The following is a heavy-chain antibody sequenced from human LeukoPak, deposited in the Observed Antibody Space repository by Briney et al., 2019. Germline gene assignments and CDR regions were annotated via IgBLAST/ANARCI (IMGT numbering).Heavy chain of an antibody. CDR2: ISHHESKK. CDR3: ARRGGGVRHYYGSGIDY. V-gene: IGHV3-30*03. CDR1: GFTFNSYG. J-gene: IGHJ4*02. D-gene: IGHD3-10*01. Sequence: EGSLRLSCAASGFTFNSYGMHWVRQAPGKGLEWVAVISHHESKKYYADSVKGRFTISRDNSKSTLYLQMNSLRPEDTAVYYCARRGGGVRHYYGSGIDYWGQGTLVTVSS.